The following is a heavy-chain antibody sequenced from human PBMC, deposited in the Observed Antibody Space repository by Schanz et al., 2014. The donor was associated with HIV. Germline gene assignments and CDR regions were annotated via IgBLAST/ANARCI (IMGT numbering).Heavy chain of an antibody. J-gene: IGHJ4*02. Sequence: QVQLQQWGAGLLKPSETLSLTCAVYGGSFSGYYWTWIRQPPGKGLEWIGRINHSGSTNYNPSLKSRVTKSVDTSSDQFPLKLSSVTAADTAVYYCARDSTMDYFDYWGQGTLVTVSS. CDR1: GGSFSGYY. V-gene: IGHV4-34*01. D-gene: IGHD6-13*01. CDR3: ARDSTMDYFDY. CDR2: INHSGST.